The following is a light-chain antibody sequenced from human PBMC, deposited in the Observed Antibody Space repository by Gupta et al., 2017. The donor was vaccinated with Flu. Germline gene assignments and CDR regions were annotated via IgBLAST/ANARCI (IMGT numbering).Light chain of an antibody. V-gene: IGKV1-39*01. CDR3: QQSYSTPRT. CDR1: QSITNY. Sequence: YGVTITCRASQSITNYLNWYQQKPGKAPKLLIYSASSLQGGVPSRFSGSGAGTDFTLSISSLQPEDFATYYCQQSYSTPRTFGQGTKVEIK. CDR2: SAS. J-gene: IGKJ1*01.